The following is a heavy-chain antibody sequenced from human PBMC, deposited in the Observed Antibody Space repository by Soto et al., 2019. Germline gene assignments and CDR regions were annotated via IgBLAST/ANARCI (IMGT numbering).Heavy chain of an antibody. CDR1: GFTFSPFW. V-gene: IGHV3-20*04. CDR3: ARVPPGGYSGYDSAFDI. CDR2: INWNGGST. D-gene: IGHD5-12*01. J-gene: IGHJ3*02. Sequence: PGGSLRLSCVASGFTFSPFWMSWVRQAPGKGLEWVSGINWNGGSTGYADSVKGRFTISRDNAKNSLYLQMNSLRAEDTALYYCARVPPGGYSGYDSAFDIWGQGTMVTVSS.